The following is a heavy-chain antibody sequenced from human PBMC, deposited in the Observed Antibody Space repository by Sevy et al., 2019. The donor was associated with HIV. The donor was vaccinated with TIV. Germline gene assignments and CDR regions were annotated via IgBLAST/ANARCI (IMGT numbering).Heavy chain of an antibody. CDR3: ARDTAPSGGFGY. J-gene: IGHJ4*02. D-gene: IGHD5-18*01. CDR2: ISSSSSYI. CDR1: GFTFSSYS. V-gene: IGHV3-21*01. Sequence: GGSLRLSCAASGFTFSSYSMNWVRQAPGKGLEWVSSISSSSSYIYYADSVKGRFTISRDNAKNSLYLQMNSLRAEDTAVYYCARDTAPSGGFGYWGQGTLVTVSS.